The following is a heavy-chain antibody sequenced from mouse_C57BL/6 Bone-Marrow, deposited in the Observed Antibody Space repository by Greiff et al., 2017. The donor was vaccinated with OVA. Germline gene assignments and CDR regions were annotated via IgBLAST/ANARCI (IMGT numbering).Heavy chain of an antibody. J-gene: IGHJ3*01. V-gene: IGHV1-4*01. CDR3: ASVNYYGSSPAWFAY. D-gene: IGHD1-1*01. CDR2: INPSSGYT. Sequence: VQRVESGAELARPGASVKMSCKASGYTFTSYTMHWVKQRPGQGLEWIGYINPSSGYTKYNQKFKDKATLTADKSSSTAYMQLSSLTSEDSAVYYCASVNYYGSSPAWFAYWGQGTLVTVSA. CDR1: GYTFTSYT.